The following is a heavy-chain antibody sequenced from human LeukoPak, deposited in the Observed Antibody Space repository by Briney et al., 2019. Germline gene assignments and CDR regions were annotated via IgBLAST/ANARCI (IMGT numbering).Heavy chain of an antibody. D-gene: IGHD3-10*01. CDR1: GFTFTNAW. CDR3: TTVTLRPVGL. Sequence: GGSLRLSCAASGFTFTNAWMSWVRQAPGKGLEWVGRIKSKTDGGTIDYAAPVKGRFTISRDDSKNTLFLQMNSLKIEDTTVYYCTTVTLRPVGLWGQGTLVTVSS. V-gene: IGHV3-15*05. CDR2: IKSKTDGGTI. J-gene: IGHJ4*02.